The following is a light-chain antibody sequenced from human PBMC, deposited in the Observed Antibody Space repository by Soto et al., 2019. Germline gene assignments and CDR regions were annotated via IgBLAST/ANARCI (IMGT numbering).Light chain of an antibody. J-gene: IGKJ3*01. CDR1: QGISSY. V-gene: IGKV1D-8*01. Sequence: VIWMTQSPSLLSASTGDRVTIGCRMSQGISSYLAWYQQKPGKAPKLLIYAASTLQSGVPSRFSDSGSGTEFTLTISCLQSEDFAVYYCQQYNNWPPIFTFGTGTKVDIK. CDR2: AAS. CDR3: QQYNNWPPIFT.